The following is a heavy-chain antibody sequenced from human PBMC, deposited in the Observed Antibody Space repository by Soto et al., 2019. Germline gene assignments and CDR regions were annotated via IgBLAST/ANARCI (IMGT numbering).Heavy chain of an antibody. J-gene: IGHJ6*02. D-gene: IGHD2-15*01. Sequence: GGSLRLSCAASGFTVSSNYMSWVRQAPGKGLEWVSVIYSGGSTYYADSVKGRFTISRDNSKNTLYLQMNSLRAEDTAVYYCARDWLLAREDSYYYYGMDVWGQGTTVTVSS. CDR3: ARDWLLAREDSYYYYGMDV. CDR2: IYSGGST. CDR1: GFTVSSNY. V-gene: IGHV3-53*01.